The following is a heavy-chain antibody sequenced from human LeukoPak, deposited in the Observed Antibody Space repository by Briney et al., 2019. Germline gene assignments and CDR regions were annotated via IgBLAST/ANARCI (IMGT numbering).Heavy chain of an antibody. V-gene: IGHV1-18*01. Sequence: ASVKVSCKASGYTFTSYGISWVRQAPGQGLEWMEWISAYNGNTNYAQKLQGRVTMTTDTSTSTAYMELRSLRSDDTAVYYCARGGSFTVSGSLGDYWGQGTLVTVSS. CDR3: ARGGSFTVSGSLGDY. D-gene: IGHD1-26*01. CDR1: GYTFTSYG. J-gene: IGHJ4*02. CDR2: ISAYNGNT.